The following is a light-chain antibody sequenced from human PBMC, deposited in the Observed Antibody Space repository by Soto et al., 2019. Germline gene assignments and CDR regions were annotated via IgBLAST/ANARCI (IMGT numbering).Light chain of an antibody. J-gene: IGLJ2*01. CDR3: SSYTSRSIVV. CDR1: SSDIGGYDY. Sequence: QSALTQPASVSGTPGQSITISCTGTSSDIGGYDYVSWYRQHPGKAPKLLIYEVIHRPSGVSNRFSGSKSGNTASLTISGLQADHEADYYCSSYTSRSIVVFGGGTKLTVL. CDR2: EVI. V-gene: IGLV2-14*01.